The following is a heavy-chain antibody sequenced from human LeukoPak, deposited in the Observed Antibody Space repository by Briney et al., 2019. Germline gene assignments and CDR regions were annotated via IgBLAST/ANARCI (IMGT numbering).Heavy chain of an antibody. V-gene: IGHV1-69*13. Sequence: SVKVSCKASGYTFTSYGISWVRQAPGQGLEWMGGIIPIFGTANYAQKFQGRVTITADESTSTAYMELSSLRSEDTAVYYCARVRAYTRYTSSGWFPFDYWGQGTLVTVSS. CDR1: GYTFTSYG. J-gene: IGHJ4*02. CDR2: IIPIFGTA. D-gene: IGHD6-19*01. CDR3: ARVRAYTRYTSSGWFPFDY.